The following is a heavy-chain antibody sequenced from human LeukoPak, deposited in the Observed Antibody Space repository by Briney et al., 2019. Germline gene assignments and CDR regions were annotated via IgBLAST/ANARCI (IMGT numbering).Heavy chain of an antibody. D-gene: IGHD6-6*01. V-gene: IGHV1-18*01. J-gene: IGHJ4*02. CDR1: GFPFTTYG. CDR2: INTYNGDT. Sequence: ASVKVSCKTSGFPFTTYGINWVRQAPGQGLEWMGWINTYNGDTNYAQKFQGRVSMTTDTSTSTVYIELRSLRSDDTAVYYCASLIRGREYSNSEVDYWGQGTLVTVPS. CDR3: ASLIRGREYSNSEVDY.